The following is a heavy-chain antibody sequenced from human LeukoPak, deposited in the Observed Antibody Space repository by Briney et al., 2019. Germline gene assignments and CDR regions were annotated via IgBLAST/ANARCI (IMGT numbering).Heavy chain of an antibody. J-gene: IGHJ4*02. D-gene: IGHD2-15*01. CDR2: LSGSEGNT. Sequence: GGSLRLSCAASGFTLSVCAMSWVRQAPGKGLEWVSDLSGSEGNTSYADYVKGSFTIYRDTSKNTLDLQMGGLRGEDTAVYYCATGGRYCSGGGCYSAPFDYWGQGTLVTVSS. V-gene: IGHV3-23*01. CDR3: ATGGRYCSGGGCYSAPFDY. CDR1: GFTLSVCA.